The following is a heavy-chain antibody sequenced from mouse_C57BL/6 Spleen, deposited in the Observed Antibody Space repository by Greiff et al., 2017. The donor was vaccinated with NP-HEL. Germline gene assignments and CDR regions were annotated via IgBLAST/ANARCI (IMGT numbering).Heavy chain of an antibody. Sequence: EVKVVESGGDLVKPGGSLKLSCAASGFTFSSYGMSWVRQTPDKRLEWVATISSGGSYTYYPDSVKGRFTISRDNAKNTLYLQMSSLKSEDTAMYYCARQGYFDYWGQGTTLTVSS. J-gene: IGHJ2*01. V-gene: IGHV5-6*01. CDR3: ARQGYFDY. CDR1: GFTFSSYG. CDR2: ISSGGSYT.